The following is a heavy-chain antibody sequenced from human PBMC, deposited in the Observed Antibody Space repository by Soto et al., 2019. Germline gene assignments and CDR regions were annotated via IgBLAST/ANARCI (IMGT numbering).Heavy chain of an antibody. D-gene: IGHD3-10*02. J-gene: IGHJ4*02. V-gene: IGHV1-69*02. Sequence: QVQLVQSGAEVKKPGSSVKVSCKASGGTFSSYTISWVRQAPGQGLEWMGRIIPILGIANYAQKFQGRVTITADKSTSTAYMELSSLRSEDTAVYYCARGYYYARGGYFDYWGQGTLVTVSS. CDR1: GGTFSSYT. CDR3: ARGYYYARGGYFDY. CDR2: IIPILGIA.